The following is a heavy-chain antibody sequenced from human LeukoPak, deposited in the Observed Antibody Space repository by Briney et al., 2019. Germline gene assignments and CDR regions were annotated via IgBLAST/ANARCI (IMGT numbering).Heavy chain of an antibody. J-gene: IGHJ3*02. CDR1: GFTVSSNY. V-gene: IGHV3-53*01. D-gene: IGHD3-3*01. CDR2: IYSGGRGTT. CDR3: VRDPASSGLAAFEI. Sequence: GGSLRLSCAASGFTVSSNYMSWVRQAPGKGLEWVSVIYSGGRGTTYSADSVKGRFTISRDNSKNTVYLQMNSLRAEDTAVCYCVRDPASSGLAAFEIWGQGTMVTVSS.